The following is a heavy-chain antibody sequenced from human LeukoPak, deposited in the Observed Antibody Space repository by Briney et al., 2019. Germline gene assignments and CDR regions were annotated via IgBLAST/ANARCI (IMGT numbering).Heavy chain of an antibody. V-gene: IGHV3-21*01. CDR2: ISSSNSYI. CDR1: RFTFSDYT. Sequence: KAGGSLRLSCAASRFTFSDYTMNWVRQAPGKGLQWVSSISSSNSYIYYADSVKGRFTISRDNAKNSLYLQMNSLRAEDTAVYYCARHTNLLRPASDAFAFWGQGTMVTVSS. J-gene: IGHJ3*01. CDR3: ARHTNLLRPASDAFAF. D-gene: IGHD1-14*01.